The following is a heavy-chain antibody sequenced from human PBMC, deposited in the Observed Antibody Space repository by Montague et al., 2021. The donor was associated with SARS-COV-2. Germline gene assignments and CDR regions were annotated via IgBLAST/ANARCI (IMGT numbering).Heavy chain of an antibody. Sequence: SLRLSCAASGFSFRSYAMHWVRQAPGKGLAWVSGMSGAGGSTYYADSVKGWFTISRDNSKNTLYLQMSSLRAEDTAIYYCARAPPHDWNDLRSLDYWGQGTLVTVSS. CDR3: ARAPPHDWNDLRSLDY. V-gene: IGHV3-23*01. J-gene: IGHJ4*02. CDR2: MSGAGGST. CDR1: GFSFRSYA. D-gene: IGHD1-1*01.